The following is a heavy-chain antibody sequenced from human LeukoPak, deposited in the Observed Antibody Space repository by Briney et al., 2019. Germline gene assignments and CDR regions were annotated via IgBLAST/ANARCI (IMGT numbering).Heavy chain of an antibody. V-gene: IGHV3-74*01. J-gene: IGHJ4*02. CDR3: ARERYSSSWGYYFDY. D-gene: IGHD6-13*01. Sequence: PGGSLRLSCAASGFTFSSYWMHWVRQAPGKGLVWVSRINSEGSRTTYADSVKGRFTISRDNAKNTLYLQMSSLRVEDTAVYYCARERYSSSWGYYFDYWGQGTLVTVSS. CDR2: INSEGSRT. CDR1: GFTFSSYW.